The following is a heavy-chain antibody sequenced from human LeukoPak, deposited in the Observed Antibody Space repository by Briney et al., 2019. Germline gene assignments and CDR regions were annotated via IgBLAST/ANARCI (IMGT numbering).Heavy chain of an antibody. Sequence: GGSLRLSCAASGFTFSSYSMNWVRQAPGKGLEWVSSISGSSSYIYYADSLKGRFTISRDNAKNSLYLQMNSLRAGDTALYYCARADSNIPARRIGFDCWGQGTLVTVSS. J-gene: IGHJ4*02. D-gene: IGHD6-6*01. CDR2: ISGSSSYI. CDR3: ARADSNIPARRIGFDC. CDR1: GFTFSSYS. V-gene: IGHV3-21*01.